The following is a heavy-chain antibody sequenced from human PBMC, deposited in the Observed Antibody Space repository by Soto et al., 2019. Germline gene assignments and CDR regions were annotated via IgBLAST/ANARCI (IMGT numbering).Heavy chain of an antibody. CDR1: GGSISSSNW. Sequence: PSETLSLTCAVSGGSISSSNWWSWVRQPPGKGLEWIGEIYHSGSTNYNPSLKSRVTISVDKSKNQFSLKLSSVTAADTAVYYCARDGGFDDSSGYYLFDYWGQGTLVTVSS. D-gene: IGHD3-22*01. V-gene: IGHV4-4*02. J-gene: IGHJ4*02. CDR3: ARDGGFDDSSGYYLFDY. CDR2: IYHSGST.